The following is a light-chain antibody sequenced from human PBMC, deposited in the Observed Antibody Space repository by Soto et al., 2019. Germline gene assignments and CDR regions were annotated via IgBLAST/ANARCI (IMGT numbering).Light chain of an antibody. CDR1: QSVSSY. CDR2: DAS. V-gene: IGKV3-11*01. Sequence: EIVLTQSPATLSLSPGERATLSCRASQSVSSYLAWYQQKPCQAPRLLIYDASNMATSIPARFSGSGSGTDLTLTISSLEPEDFAVYYCQQRSNWPPTFGPGTKVDIK. J-gene: IGKJ3*01. CDR3: QQRSNWPPT.